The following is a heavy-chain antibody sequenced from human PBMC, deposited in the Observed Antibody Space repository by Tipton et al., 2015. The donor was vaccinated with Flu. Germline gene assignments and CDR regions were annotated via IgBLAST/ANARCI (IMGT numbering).Heavy chain of an antibody. D-gene: IGHD3-3*01. Sequence: LRLSCTVSGGSISSGGYYWSWIRQHPGKGLEWIGNIYNSGTTYYNPSLKSRVNMSVDTSMNQFSLKLTSVTAADTAVYFCARAALRFFPFDSWGLGTLVTVSS. CDR1: GGSISSGGYY. V-gene: IGHV4-31*03. CDR2: IYNSGTT. CDR3: ARAALRFFPFDS. J-gene: IGHJ4*02.